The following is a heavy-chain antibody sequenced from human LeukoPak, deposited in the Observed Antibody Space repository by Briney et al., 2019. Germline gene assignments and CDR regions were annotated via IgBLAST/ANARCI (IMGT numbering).Heavy chain of an antibody. D-gene: IGHD6-6*01. CDR3: AGHVRYSSSSSWFDP. Sequence: PSETLSLTCTVSGGSISSSSYYWGWIRQPPGKGLEWIGSIYYSGSTYYNPSLKSRVTISVDTSKNQFSLKLSSVTAADTAVYYCAGHVRYSSSSSWFDPWGQGTLVTVSS. CDR2: IYYSGST. V-gene: IGHV4-39*01. J-gene: IGHJ5*02. CDR1: GGSISSSSYY.